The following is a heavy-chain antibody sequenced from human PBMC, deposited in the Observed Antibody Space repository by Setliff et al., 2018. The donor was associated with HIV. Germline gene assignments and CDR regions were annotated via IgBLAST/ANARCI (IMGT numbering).Heavy chain of an antibody. D-gene: IGHD5-18*01. CDR3: ARDQKGYSYGYFDS. Sequence: SETLSLTCTSSGDSISGYYWSRIRQPAGKGLEWIGRMHTSGNTNYNPSLKRRVTMSVDTSKNQFSLRLSSVTAADTAVYYCARDQKGYSYGYFDSWGQGTLVTVSS. J-gene: IGHJ4*02. CDR1: GDSISGYY. CDR2: MHTSGNT. V-gene: IGHV4-4*07.